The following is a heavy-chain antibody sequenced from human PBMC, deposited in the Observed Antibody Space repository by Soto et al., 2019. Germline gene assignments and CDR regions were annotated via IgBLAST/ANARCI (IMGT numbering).Heavy chain of an antibody. Sequence: GGSLRLSCAASGFTFSSYGMHWVRQAPGKGLEWVAVISYDGSNKYYADSVKGRFTISRDNSKNTLYLQMNSLRAEDTAVYYCAKDRGRYYGSGSYLEGFDYWGQGTLVTSPQ. V-gene: IGHV3-30*18. D-gene: IGHD3-10*01. CDR2: ISYDGSNK. CDR1: GFTFSSYG. J-gene: IGHJ4*02. CDR3: AKDRGRYYGSGSYLEGFDY.